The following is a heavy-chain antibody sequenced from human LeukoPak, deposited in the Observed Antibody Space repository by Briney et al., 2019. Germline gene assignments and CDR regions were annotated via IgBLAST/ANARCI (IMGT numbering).Heavy chain of an antibody. Sequence: SETLSLTCTVSGGSISSYYWSWIRQPPRKGLEWVGYTYYSGSTTYNPSLKSRVTLSVDTSKNQFSLKLSSVTAADTAVYYCARGRYYYDSSGYYFGSPFDYWGQGTLVTVSS. CDR3: ARGRYYYDSSGYYFGSPFDY. D-gene: IGHD3-22*01. CDR1: GGSISSYY. J-gene: IGHJ4*02. V-gene: IGHV4-59*01. CDR2: TYYSGST.